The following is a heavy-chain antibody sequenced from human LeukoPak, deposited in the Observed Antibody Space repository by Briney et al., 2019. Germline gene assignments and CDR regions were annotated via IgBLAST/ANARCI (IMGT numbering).Heavy chain of an antibody. V-gene: IGHV3-21*01. CDR2: ISGSSSYI. Sequence: PGGSLRLSCAASGFTFSSYSTNWVRQAPGKGLEWVSSISGSSSYIYYADSVKGRFTISRDDAKNSLYLQMNSLRAEDTAVYYCASSSSSSWYSPWGQGTLVTVSS. J-gene: IGHJ5*02. CDR3: ASSSSSSWYSP. D-gene: IGHD6-13*01. CDR1: GFTFSSYS.